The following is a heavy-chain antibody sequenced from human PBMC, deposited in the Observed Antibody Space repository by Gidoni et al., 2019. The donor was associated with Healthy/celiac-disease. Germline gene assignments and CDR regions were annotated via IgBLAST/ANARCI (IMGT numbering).Heavy chain of an antibody. CDR3: ARGGTGSLPPDF. D-gene: IGHD1-26*01. CDR2: IRAYNGYT. CDR1: GYTFTNYG. V-gene: IGHV1-18*04. Sequence: QVQLVPSGAVVQKPGASVKVSCKASGYTFTNYGINWVRQAPGQGLEWVGWIRAYNGYTNYAQRLQGRVTMTADPSTGTAYMELTSLRSDDTAVYYWARGGTGSLPPDFWGQGTLVTVSS. J-gene: IGHJ4*02.